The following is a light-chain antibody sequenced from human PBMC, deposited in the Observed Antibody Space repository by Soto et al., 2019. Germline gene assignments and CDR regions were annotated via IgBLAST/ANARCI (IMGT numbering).Light chain of an antibody. J-gene: IGKJ1*01. CDR1: QSISSY. Sequence: DIQTTQYPSSLAASVGGIVTITCRASQSISSYLNWYQQKPGKAPKLLIYDASNLETGVPSRFSGSGSGTEFTLTISSLQPDDFATYYCQQYNSWTFGQGTKVDI. CDR2: DAS. V-gene: IGKV1-33*01. CDR3: QQYNSWT.